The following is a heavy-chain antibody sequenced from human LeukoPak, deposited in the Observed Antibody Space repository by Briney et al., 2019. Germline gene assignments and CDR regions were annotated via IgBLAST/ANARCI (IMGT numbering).Heavy chain of an antibody. Sequence: PSETLSLTCTVSGGSISSYYWSWIRQPPGKGLEWIGYIYYSGSTNYNPSLKSRVTISVDTSKNQFSLKLSSVTAADTAVYYYAREQIAAAGLGFDYWGQGTLVTVSS. V-gene: IGHV4-59*01. CDR3: AREQIAAAGLGFDY. CDR1: GGSISSYY. CDR2: IYYSGST. J-gene: IGHJ4*02. D-gene: IGHD6-13*01.